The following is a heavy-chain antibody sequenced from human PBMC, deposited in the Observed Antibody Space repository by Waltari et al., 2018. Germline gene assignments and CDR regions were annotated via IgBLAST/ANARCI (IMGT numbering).Heavy chain of an antibody. CDR3: ARVSKGIHFDY. CDR2: IKEDGTEE. Sequence: EVQLVESGGGLVQPGGSLRLSCTASGFTSVNYWMSWVRQSPGKGLQWVAYIKEDGTEESYLDSLKGRFTISRDDAKKSLHLQMNSLRVEDTAIYYCARVSKGIHFDYWGQGTLVTVSS. J-gene: IGHJ4*02. V-gene: IGHV3-7*04. CDR1: GFTSVNYW.